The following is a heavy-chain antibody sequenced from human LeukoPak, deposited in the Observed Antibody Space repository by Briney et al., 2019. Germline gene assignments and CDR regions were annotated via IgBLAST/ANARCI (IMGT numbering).Heavy chain of an antibody. Sequence: GGSLRLSCAASGFTFSSYGMHWVRQAPGKGLEWVAVISYDGSNKYYADSVKGRFTISRDNSKNTLYLQMNSLRAEDTAVYYCAKDRGYSGCDSGDYWGQGTLVTVSS. CDR2: ISYDGSNK. J-gene: IGHJ4*02. V-gene: IGHV3-30*18. D-gene: IGHD5-12*01. CDR3: AKDRGYSGCDSGDY. CDR1: GFTFSSYG.